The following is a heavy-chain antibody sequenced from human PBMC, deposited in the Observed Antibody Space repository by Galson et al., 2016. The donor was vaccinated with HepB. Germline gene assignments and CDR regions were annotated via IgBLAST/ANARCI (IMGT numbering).Heavy chain of an antibody. CDR1: GFTFSSYS. CDR3: HGAGGFSS. V-gene: IGHV3-53*01. Sequence: SLRLSCAASGFTFSSYSMNWVRQAPGKGLEWVSLIYGGGGTYYADSVKGRFTMYRDNSKNIVYLQMHSLRAEDTAVYYCHGAGGFSSWGQGTLVTVSS. D-gene: IGHD5-12*01. J-gene: IGHJ5*02. CDR2: IYGGGGT.